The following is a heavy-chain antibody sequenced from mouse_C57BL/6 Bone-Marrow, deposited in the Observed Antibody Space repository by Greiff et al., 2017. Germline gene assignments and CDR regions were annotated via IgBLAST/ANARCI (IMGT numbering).Heavy chain of an antibody. CDR2: INYDCSST. Sequence: EVMLVESEGGLVQPGSSMKLSCTASGFTFSDYYMAWVRQVPEKGLEWVANINYDCSSTYYLDTLKGRFIITRDNANNILYLQMGSLKSEDTATYYCARDREGYYYFDYWGQGTTLTVSS. D-gene: IGHD2-3*01. V-gene: IGHV5-16*01. J-gene: IGHJ2*01. CDR1: GFTFSDYY. CDR3: ARDREGYYYFDY.